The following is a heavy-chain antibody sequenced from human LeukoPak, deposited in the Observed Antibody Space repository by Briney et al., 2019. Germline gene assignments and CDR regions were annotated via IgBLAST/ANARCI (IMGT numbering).Heavy chain of an antibody. V-gene: IGHV1-69*13. Sequence: SVKVSCKASGGTFISYAISWVRQAPGQGLEWMGGIIPIFGTANYAQKFQGRVTITADESTSTAYMELSSLRSEDTAVYYCARDPIGIAAAGTLDYWGQGTLVTVSS. CDR2: IIPIFGTA. CDR1: GGTFISYA. D-gene: IGHD6-13*01. CDR3: ARDPIGIAAAGTLDY. J-gene: IGHJ4*02.